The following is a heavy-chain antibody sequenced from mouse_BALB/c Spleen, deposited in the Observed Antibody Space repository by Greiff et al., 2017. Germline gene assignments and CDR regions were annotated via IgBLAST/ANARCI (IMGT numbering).Heavy chain of an antibody. V-gene: IGHV1-80*01. D-gene: IGHD1-1*01. CDR1: GYAFSSYW. Sequence: VQLQQSGAELVRPGSSVKISCKASGYAFSSYWMNWVKQRPGQGLEWIGQIYPGDGDTNYNGKFKGKATLTADKSSSTAYMQLSSLTSEDSAVYFCAYYGSSPFAYWGQGTLVTVSA. CDR3: AYYGSSPFAY. J-gene: IGHJ3*01. CDR2: IYPGDGDT.